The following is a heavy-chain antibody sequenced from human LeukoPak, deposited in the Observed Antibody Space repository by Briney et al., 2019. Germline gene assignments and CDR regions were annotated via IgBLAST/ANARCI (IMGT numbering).Heavy chain of an antibody. Sequence: GGSLRLSCAASGFSLTDSTMHWVRQASGKGLEWVGRVRNRAHRHATGYSVSVNGRFTISRDDSKNMVYLQMDSLRAEDTAVYYCAREIRGSGSYYRDDAFDIWGQGTMVTVSS. CDR1: GFSLTDST. V-gene: IGHV3-73*01. D-gene: IGHD3-10*01. CDR2: VRNRAHRHAT. CDR3: AREIRGSGSYYRDDAFDI. J-gene: IGHJ3*02.